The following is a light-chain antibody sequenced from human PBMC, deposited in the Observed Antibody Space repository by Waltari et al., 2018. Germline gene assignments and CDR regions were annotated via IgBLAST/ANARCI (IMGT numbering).Light chain of an antibody. CDR3: QTGGHGTRV. CDR1: SGHSSNV. CDR2: VNSDGSH. V-gene: IGLV4-69*01. J-gene: IGLJ3*02. Sequence: QLVLTKSPSASASLGAAVKLTCTRSSGHSSNVIAWLQEQPGKGHRYLMKVNSDGSHSKGDGMPDRFAGSSSGAERYLTISSLQAEDEADYYCQTGGHGTRVFGGGTKLTVL.